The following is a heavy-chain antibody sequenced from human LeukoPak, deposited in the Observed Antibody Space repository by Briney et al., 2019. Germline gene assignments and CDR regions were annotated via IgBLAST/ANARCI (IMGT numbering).Heavy chain of an antibody. J-gene: IGHJ5*02. CDR1: GYTFTSYG. D-gene: IGHD3-3*01. V-gene: IGHV1-69*13. Sequence: ASVKVSCKASGYTFTSYGISWVRQAPGQGLEWMGGIIPIFGTANYAQKFQGRVTITADESTSTAYMELSSLRSEDTAVYYCASSGAIFGVVKRKGSWFDPWGQGTLVTVSS. CDR2: IIPIFGTA. CDR3: ASSGAIFGVVKRKGSWFDP.